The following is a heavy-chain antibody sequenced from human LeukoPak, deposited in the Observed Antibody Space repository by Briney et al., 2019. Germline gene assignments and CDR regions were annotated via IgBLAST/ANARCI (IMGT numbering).Heavy chain of an antibody. D-gene: IGHD6-19*01. CDR2: ISGSGGST. Sequence: GGTLRLSCAASGFTFSSYGMSWVRQTPGKGLEWVSAISGSGGSTYYADSVKGRFTISRDNAKNSLYLQMNSLRAEDTALYYCVRETPIAVAGTIYYYYYMDVWGKGTTVTVSS. V-gene: IGHV3-23*01. J-gene: IGHJ6*03. CDR1: GFTFSSYG. CDR3: VRETPIAVAGTIYYYYYMDV.